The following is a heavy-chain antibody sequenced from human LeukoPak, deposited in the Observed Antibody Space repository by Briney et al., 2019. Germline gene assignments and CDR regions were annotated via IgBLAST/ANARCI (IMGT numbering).Heavy chain of an antibody. Sequence: GGSLRLSCAASGFTFNSYGIHWVRQAPGKGLEWVAFIWYDGSNKYYADSVKGRFTISRDNSKDTLYLQMNSLRAEDTAVYYCARARTTRGFDYWGQGTLVTVSS. D-gene: IGHD4-17*01. CDR1: GFTFNSYG. J-gene: IGHJ4*02. CDR2: IWYDGSNK. CDR3: ARARTTRGFDY. V-gene: IGHV3-33*01.